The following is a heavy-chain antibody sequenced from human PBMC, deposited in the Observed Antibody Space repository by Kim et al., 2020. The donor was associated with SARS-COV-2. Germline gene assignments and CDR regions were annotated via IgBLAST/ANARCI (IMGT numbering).Heavy chain of an antibody. V-gene: IGHV4-61*01. CDR1: GGSVSSGSYY. CDR3: ARDSGIAVAGSGPGDNWFDP. CDR2: IYYSGST. Sequence: SETLSLTCTVSGGSVSSGSYYWSWIRQPPGKGLEWIGYIYYSGSTNYNPSLKSRVTISVDTSKNQFSLKLSSVTAADTAVYYCARDSGIAVAGSGPGDNWFDPWGQGTLVTVSS. J-gene: IGHJ5*02. D-gene: IGHD6-19*01.